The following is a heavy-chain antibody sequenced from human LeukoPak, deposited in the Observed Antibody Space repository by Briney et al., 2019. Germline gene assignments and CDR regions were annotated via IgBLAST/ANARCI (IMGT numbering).Heavy chain of an antibody. CDR1: GYTFTSYD. D-gene: IGHD1-14*01. Sequence: ASVKVSCKASGYTFTSYDINWVRQATGQGLEWMGWINPNNGNTDSAQSFQGRVTITRNTSISTVYMELSSLRADDTAVYYCARGVLATSGYCHLDVWGKGTTVTVSS. V-gene: IGHV1-8*01. CDR2: INPNNGNT. J-gene: IGHJ6*03. CDR3: ARGVLATSGYCHLDV.